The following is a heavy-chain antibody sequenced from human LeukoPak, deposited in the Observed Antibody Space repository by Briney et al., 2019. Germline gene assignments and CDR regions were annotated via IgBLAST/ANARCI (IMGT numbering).Heavy chain of an antibody. Sequence: ASVKVSCKASGYTFTSYYMHWVRQAPGQGLEWMGWINPKSGGTNYAQKFQGRVTMTTDTSMSTAYMELSRLTSDDTAVYYCARAGGRSWFDPWGQGTLVTVSS. CDR2: INPKSGGT. CDR1: GYTFTSYY. V-gene: IGHV1-2*02. J-gene: IGHJ5*02. CDR3: ARAGGRSWFDP.